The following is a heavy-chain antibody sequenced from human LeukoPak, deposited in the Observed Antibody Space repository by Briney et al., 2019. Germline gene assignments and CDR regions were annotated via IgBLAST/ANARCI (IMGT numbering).Heavy chain of an antibody. D-gene: IGHD6-13*01. Sequence: GGSLRLSCAASGFTFSRYSMNWGRQAPGKGLGWVSSISSSSSYIYYADSVKGRFTISRDNAKNSLYLQMNSLRAEDTAVYYCARVARIAQFDYWGQGTLVTVSS. J-gene: IGHJ4*02. CDR3: ARVARIAQFDY. CDR1: GFTFSRYS. CDR2: ISSSSSYI. V-gene: IGHV3-21*01.